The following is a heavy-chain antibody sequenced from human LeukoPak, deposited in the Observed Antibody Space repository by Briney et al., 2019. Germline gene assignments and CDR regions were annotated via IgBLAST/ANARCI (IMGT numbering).Heavy chain of an antibody. J-gene: IGHJ4*02. V-gene: IGHV3-21*01. Sequence: PGGSLRLSCAASGFTFSSYSMNWVRQAPGKGLEWVSSISRSSIYRYYADSVRGRFTISRDNAKNSLYLQMNSLRAEDTAVYYCAREGRVVVTAFLDYWGQGSLVTVSS. D-gene: IGHD2-21*02. CDR2: ISRSSIYR. CDR3: AREGRVVVTAFLDY. CDR1: GFTFSSYS.